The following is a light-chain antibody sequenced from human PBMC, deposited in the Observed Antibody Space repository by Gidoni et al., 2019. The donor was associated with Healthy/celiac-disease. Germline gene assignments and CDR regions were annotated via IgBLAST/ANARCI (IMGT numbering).Light chain of an antibody. CDR1: SLRSYY. V-gene: IGLV3-19*01. CDR2: GKN. CDR3: NSRDSSGNHLGV. Sequence: SSELTQDPAVSVALGQTVRITCQGDSLRSYYASWYQQKPGQAHVLVLYGKNNRPSGIPDRFSGSSSGNTASLTITGAQAEDEADYYCNSRDSSGNHLGVFGGGTKLTVL. J-gene: IGLJ2*01.